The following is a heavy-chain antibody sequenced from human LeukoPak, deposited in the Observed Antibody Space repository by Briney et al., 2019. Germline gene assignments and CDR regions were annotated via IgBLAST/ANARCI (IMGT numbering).Heavy chain of an antibody. D-gene: IGHD4-17*01. J-gene: IGHJ4*02. Sequence: ASVKVSCKASGYTFTSYGISWVRQAPGQGLEWMGWISAYNGNTNYAQKLQGRVTMTTDTSTSTAYMELRSLRSDDTAVYYCATNMRYGDPPGYWGQGTLVTVSS. CDR2: ISAYNGNT. V-gene: IGHV1-18*01. CDR3: ATNMRYGDPPGY. CDR1: GYTFTSYG.